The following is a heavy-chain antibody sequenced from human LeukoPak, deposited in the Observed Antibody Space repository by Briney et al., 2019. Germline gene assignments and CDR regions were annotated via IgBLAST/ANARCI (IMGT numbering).Heavy chain of an antibody. D-gene: IGHD3-10*01. CDR2: INPNSGGT. CDR1: GYTFTGYF. Sequence: ASVKVSCKASGYTFTGYFMHWVRQAPGQGLEWMGWINPNSGGTNYAQKFQGRVTMTRDTSISTAYMELSRLRSDDTAVYYCARVRGHGDMIDYWGQGTLVTVSS. CDR3: ARVRGHGDMIDY. V-gene: IGHV1-2*02. J-gene: IGHJ4*01.